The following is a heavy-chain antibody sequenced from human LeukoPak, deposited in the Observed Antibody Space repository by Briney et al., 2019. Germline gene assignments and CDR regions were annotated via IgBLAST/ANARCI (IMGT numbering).Heavy chain of an antibody. V-gene: IGHV1-18*01. CDR3: ARDRENWNWFDP. D-gene: IGHD2/OR15-2a*01. CDR2: ISTYNGNT. Sequence: ASVKVSCKASGYTFTSHGISWVRQAPGQGLEWMGWISTYNGNTNYAQKLQGRVSMTTDTSTSTAYMELRSLRSDDTAVYYCARDRENWNWFDPWGQGTLVTVSS. CDR1: GYTFTSHG. J-gene: IGHJ5*02.